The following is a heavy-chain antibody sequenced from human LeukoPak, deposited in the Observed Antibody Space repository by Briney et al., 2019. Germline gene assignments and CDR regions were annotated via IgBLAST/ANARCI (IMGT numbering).Heavy chain of an antibody. V-gene: IGHV4-4*07. CDR2: IYTSGST. D-gene: IGHD6-6*01. CDR1: GGSLSSYY. CDR3: ARESAARATDY. Sequence: SETLSLTCTVSGGSLSSYYWNWIRQPAGKGLEWIGRIYTSGSTNYNPSLKSRVTISVDTSKNQFSLKLSSVTAADTAVYYCARESAARATDYWGQGTLVTVSS. J-gene: IGHJ4*02.